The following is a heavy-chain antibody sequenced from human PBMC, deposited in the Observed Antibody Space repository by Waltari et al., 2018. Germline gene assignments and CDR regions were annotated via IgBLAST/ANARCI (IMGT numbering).Heavy chain of an antibody. CDR2: IIPIFGTA. J-gene: IGHJ4*02. CDR3: ARSPLGDGYNLFIDY. CDR1: GATFSRYA. Sequence: QVQLVQSGAEVKKPGSSVKVSCKASGATFSRYAIGWVSPAPGQGLEWMGGIIPIFGTANYAQKFQGRVTITADESTSTAYMELSSLRSEDTAVYYCARSPLGDGYNLFIDYWGQGTLVTVSS. V-gene: IGHV1-69*13. D-gene: IGHD5-12*01.